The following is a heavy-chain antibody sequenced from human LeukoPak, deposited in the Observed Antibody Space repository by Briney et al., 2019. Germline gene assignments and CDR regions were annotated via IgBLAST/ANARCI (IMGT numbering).Heavy chain of an antibody. D-gene: IGHD2-2*01. CDR3: ARGRYCSSTSCYGHNWFDP. CDR2: IYYSGST. CDR1: GGSFSGYY. J-gene: IGHJ5*02. V-gene: IGHV4-30-4*08. Sequence: SETLSLTCAVYGGSFSGYYWSWIRQPPGKGLEWIGYIYYSGSTYYNPSLKSRVTISVDTSKDQFSLKLSSVTAADTAVYYCARGRYCSSTSCYGHNWFDPWGQGTLVTVSS.